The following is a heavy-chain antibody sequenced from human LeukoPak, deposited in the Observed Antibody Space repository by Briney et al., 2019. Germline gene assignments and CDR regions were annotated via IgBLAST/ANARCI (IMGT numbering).Heavy chain of an antibody. J-gene: IGHJ3*02. Sequence: ASVKVSCKASGGTFSSYAISWVRQAPGQGLEWMGIINPSGGSTSYAQKFQGRVTMTRDTSTSTVYMELSSLRSEDTAVYYCARVATILPQWSHAFDIWGQGTMVTVSS. CDR2: INPSGGST. CDR1: GGTFSSYA. D-gene: IGHD5-12*01. CDR3: ARVATILPQWSHAFDI. V-gene: IGHV1-46*01.